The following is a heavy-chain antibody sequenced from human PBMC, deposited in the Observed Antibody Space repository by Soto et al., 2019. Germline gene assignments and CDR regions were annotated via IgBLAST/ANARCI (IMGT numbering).Heavy chain of an antibody. V-gene: IGHV3-48*02. CDR2: ITSDEKTI. CDR1: GFTFSIYS. D-gene: IGHD6-19*01. CDR3: ARSVEGHFDF. J-gene: IGHJ4*01. Sequence: GGSLRLSCSASGFTFSIYSMNWVRQAPGKGLEWVSYITSDEKTIHYADSVKGRFTISRDNAKNSVYLQVTSLRDEDTAVYYCARSVEGHFDFWGQGTLVTVSS.